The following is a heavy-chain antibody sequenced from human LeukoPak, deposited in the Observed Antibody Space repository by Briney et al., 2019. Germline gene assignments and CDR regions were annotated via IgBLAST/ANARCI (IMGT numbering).Heavy chain of an antibody. J-gene: IGHJ4*02. CDR2: ISTTGVTI. CDR1: GFTFSSYE. Sequence: GGSLRLSCAASGFTFSSYEMNWVRLAPGKGPEWVSYISTTGVTIYYADSVKGRFTVSRDNAKSSLSLQMNSLRGEDTAVYYCARGAQAAGVFDYWGQGTLVTVSS. V-gene: IGHV3-48*03. D-gene: IGHD6-13*01. CDR3: ARGAQAAGVFDY.